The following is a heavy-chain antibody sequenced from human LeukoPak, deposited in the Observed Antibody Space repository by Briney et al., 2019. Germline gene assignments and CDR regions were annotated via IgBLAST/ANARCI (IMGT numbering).Heavy chain of an antibody. D-gene: IGHD3-10*01. CDR1: GFTFSSYS. J-gene: IGHJ4*02. Sequence: GGSLRLSCAASGFTFSSYSMNWVRQAPGKGLEWVSAISGSGGSTYYADSVKGRFTISRDNSKNTLYLQMNSLRAEDTAVYYCARDWDYGSGSYYNFFDYWGQGTLVTVSS. CDR2: ISGSGGST. CDR3: ARDWDYGSGSYYNFFDY. V-gene: IGHV3-23*01.